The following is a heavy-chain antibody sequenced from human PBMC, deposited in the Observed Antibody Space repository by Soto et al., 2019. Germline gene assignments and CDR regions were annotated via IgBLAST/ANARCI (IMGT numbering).Heavy chain of an antibody. CDR2: TYYRSKWYE. CDR3: AWAADYDYSGSCEY. J-gene: IGHJ4*02. D-gene: IGHD3-22*01. V-gene: IGHV6-1*01. Sequence: SQTLSLTCAISGDSVSSKSAAWNWIRQSPSRGLEWLGKTYYRSKWYEDYAVSVKSRITINPDTSKNQFSLQLNSVTPEDTAVYYWAWAADYDYSGSCEYWGQGTLVTVSS. CDR1: GDSVSSKSAA.